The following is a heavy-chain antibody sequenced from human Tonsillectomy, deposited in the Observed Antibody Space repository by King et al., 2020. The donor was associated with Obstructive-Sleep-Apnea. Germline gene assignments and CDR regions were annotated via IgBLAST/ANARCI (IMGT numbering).Heavy chain of an antibody. V-gene: IGHV1-18*01. D-gene: IGHD5-24*01. CDR2: ISAYNGNT. Sequence: QLVQSGAEVKKPGASVKVSCKASGYTFTNYGITWVRQAPGQGPEWMGWISAYNGNTNYAQKLQGRVTMTTDTSTSTASMELRSLRSDDTAVYYCARVGGGYNLDFYYGMDVWGQGTTVTVSS. CDR3: ARVGGGYNLDFYYGMDV. J-gene: IGHJ6*02. CDR1: GYTFTNYG.